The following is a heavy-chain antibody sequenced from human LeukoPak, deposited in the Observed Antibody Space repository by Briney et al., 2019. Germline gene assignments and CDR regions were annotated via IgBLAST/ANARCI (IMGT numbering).Heavy chain of an antibody. Sequence: ASVKVSCKVSGYTFTDSYMHWVRQAPGQGLEWMGWINLYSGGTRYAQKFQGRVTMTRDTSISTAYMELSSLRSDDTAVYYCARVQGTLGYCTSTSCYNMDYWGQGTLVTVSS. CDR2: INLYSGGT. J-gene: IGHJ4*02. V-gene: IGHV1-2*02. CDR1: GYTFTDSY. CDR3: ARVQGTLGYCTSTSCYNMDY. D-gene: IGHD2-2*02.